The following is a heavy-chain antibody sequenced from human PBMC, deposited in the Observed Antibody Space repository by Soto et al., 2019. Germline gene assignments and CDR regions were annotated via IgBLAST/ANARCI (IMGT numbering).Heavy chain of an antibody. V-gene: IGHV5-51*01. D-gene: IGHD3-9*01. CDR3: ARSILTGLNPDAFDI. CDR2: IYPGDSDT. CDR1: GYSFTSYW. J-gene: IGHJ3*02. Sequence: PGESLKISCKGSGYSFTSYWIGWVRQMPGKGLEWMGIIYPGDSDTRYSPSFQGQVTISADKSISTAYLQWSSLKASDTAMYYCARSILTGLNPDAFDIWGQGTMVTVSS.